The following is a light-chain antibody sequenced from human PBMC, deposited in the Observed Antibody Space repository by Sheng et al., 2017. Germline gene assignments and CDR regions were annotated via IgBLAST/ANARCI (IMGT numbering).Light chain of an antibody. CDR3: QDYSNNWT. J-gene: IGKJ1*01. V-gene: IGKV1-27*01. CDR1: QGISNY. Sequence: DIQMTQSPSSLSASVGDRVTITCRESQGISNYLAWYQQKPGKVPKLLIYAASTLQSGVPSRFSGSGSGTDFTLTISSLQPEDVATYYCQDYSNNWTFGQGTKVEIK. CDR2: AAS.